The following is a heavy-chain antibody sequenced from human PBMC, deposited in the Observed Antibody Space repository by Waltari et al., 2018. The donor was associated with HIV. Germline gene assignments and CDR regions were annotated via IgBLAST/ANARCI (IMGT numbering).Heavy chain of an antibody. CDR3: ARGDLLGYCSSTSCYPFDY. J-gene: IGHJ4*02. CDR2: IITIFGTA. V-gene: IGHV1-69*01. Sequence: QVQLVQSGAEVKKPGSSVKVSCKASGGTFSSYAISWVRQAAGQGLEWMGGIITIFGTANYVQEFQGSVTITADESTSTAYMELSSLRSEDTAVYYCARGDLLGYCSSTSCYPFDYWGQGTLVTVSS. CDR1: GGTFSSYA. D-gene: IGHD2-2*01.